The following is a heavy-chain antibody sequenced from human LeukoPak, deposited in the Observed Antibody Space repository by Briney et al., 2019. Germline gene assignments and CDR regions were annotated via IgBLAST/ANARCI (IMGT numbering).Heavy chain of an antibody. Sequence: ASVKVSCKASGYTFTDHGISWVRQAPGQGPEWMGWISAYNGKTNHAQKFQGRVTMTADTSTSTAYMELRSLRSDDTAVYYCARTTVFRGVTPYRYWGQGTLVTVSS. J-gene: IGHJ4*02. CDR2: ISAYNGKT. D-gene: IGHD3-10*01. V-gene: IGHV1-18*01. CDR1: GYTFTDHG. CDR3: ARTTVFRGVTPYRY.